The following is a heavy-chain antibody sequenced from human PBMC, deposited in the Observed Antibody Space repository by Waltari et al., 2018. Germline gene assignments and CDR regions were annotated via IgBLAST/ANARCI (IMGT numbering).Heavy chain of an antibody. V-gene: IGHV3-23*01. CDR3: AKDFWGVHSSSGFNV. Sequence: EMQLLESGGDLVQPGGSLRLSCVASGFTFVSYAMNWVRQAPGKGLQWVSVISGSSSSIYYADSVKGRFTISRDNSKNTLFLQMNNLRVEDTAIYYCAKDFWGVHSSSGFNVWGQGTMVTVSS. CDR2: ISGSSSSI. CDR1: GFTFVSYA. D-gene: IGHD3-16*01. J-gene: IGHJ3*01.